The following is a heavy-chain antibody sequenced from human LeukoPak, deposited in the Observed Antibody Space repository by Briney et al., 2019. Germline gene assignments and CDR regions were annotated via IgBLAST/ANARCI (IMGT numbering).Heavy chain of an antibody. J-gene: IGHJ4*02. CDR3: ATGESFGIDY. V-gene: IGHV3-21*01. CDR2: ISSSSSYI. Sequence: AGGSLRLSCAASGFTFSSYSMNWVRQAPGKGLEWVSSISSSSSYIYYADSVKGRFTISRDNAKNSLYLQMNSLRAEDTAVYYCATGESFGIDYWGQGTLVTVSS. CDR1: GFTFSSYS. D-gene: IGHD1-1*01.